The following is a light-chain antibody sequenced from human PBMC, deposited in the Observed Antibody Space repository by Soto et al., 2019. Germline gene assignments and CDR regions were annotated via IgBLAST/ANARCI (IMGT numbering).Light chain of an antibody. CDR1: QSVSSN. J-gene: IGKJ5*01. V-gene: IGKV3-15*01. CDR3: QQRSNWPPVT. CDR2: GAS. Sequence: EIVMTQSPVTLSVSPGERATLSCRASQSVSSNLAWYQQKPGQAPRLLIYGASTRATGIPVRFSGSGSGTEFTLTISSLQSEDFAVYYCQQRSNWPPVTFGQGTRLEI.